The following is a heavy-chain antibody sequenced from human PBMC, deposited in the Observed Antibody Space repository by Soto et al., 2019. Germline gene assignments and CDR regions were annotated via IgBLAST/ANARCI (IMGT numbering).Heavy chain of an antibody. CDR1: GFTFSSYA. Sequence: EVQLLESGGGLVQPGGSLRLSCAASGFTFSSYAMNWVRQAPGKGLEWVSGISSGGSSTYYADSVRGRFTISRDNSKNTLYLEMNSLRAEDTALYYCAQDRRTPDWWGQGTLVTVSS. CDR3: AQDRRTPDW. V-gene: IGHV3-23*01. CDR2: ISSGGSST. J-gene: IGHJ4*02.